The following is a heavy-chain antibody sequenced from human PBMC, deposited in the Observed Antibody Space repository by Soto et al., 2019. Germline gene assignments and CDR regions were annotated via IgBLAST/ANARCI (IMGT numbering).Heavy chain of an antibody. Sequence: GGSLRLSCAASGFTFSSYAMSWVRQAPGKGLEWVSAISGSGGSTYYADSVKGRFTISRANSKNTLYLQMNSLRAEDTAVYYCASPTVTTRDYYYGMDVWGQGTTVTVSS. D-gene: IGHD4-17*01. V-gene: IGHV3-23*01. J-gene: IGHJ6*02. CDR1: GFTFSSYA. CDR3: ASPTVTTRDYYYGMDV. CDR2: ISGSGGST.